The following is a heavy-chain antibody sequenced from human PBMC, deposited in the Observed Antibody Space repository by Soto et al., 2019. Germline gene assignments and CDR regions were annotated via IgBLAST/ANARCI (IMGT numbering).Heavy chain of an antibody. J-gene: IGHJ6*02. CDR3: VRPFPSGRNYGMDV. Sequence: GGSLRLSYAGSVLTDSANYMRWVRQAPGKGLEWVSVIYNDGNTYYADSVKGRFAISRDASKNTLYLQMDSLRAEDTAVYYCVRPFPSGRNYGMDVWGQGTTVTVSS. V-gene: IGHV3-53*01. CDR1: VLTDSANY. D-gene: IGHD3-10*01. CDR2: IYNDGNT.